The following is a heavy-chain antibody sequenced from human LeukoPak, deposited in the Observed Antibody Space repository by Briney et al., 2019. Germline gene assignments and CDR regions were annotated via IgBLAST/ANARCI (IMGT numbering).Heavy chain of an antibody. J-gene: IGHJ4*02. CDR1: GFTFSSYG. V-gene: IGHV3-33*01. CDR3: ARDRANYYDSSGYALGY. D-gene: IGHD3-22*01. Sequence: GRSLRLSCAASGFTFSSYGMHWVRQAPGKGLEWVAVIWYDGSNKYYADSVKGRFTISRVNSKDTLYLQMNSLRAEDTAVYYCARDRANYYDSSGYALGYWGQGTLVTVSS. CDR2: IWYDGSNK.